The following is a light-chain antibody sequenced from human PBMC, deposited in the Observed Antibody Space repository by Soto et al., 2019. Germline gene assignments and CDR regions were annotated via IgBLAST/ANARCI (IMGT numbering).Light chain of an antibody. V-gene: IGKV1-5*01. J-gene: IGKJ1*01. CDR1: QSISSW. Sequence: DIPMTQTPSSLSASVGDRVTITCRASQSISSWLAWYQQKPGKAPKLLIYDASSLESGVPSRFSGSRSGTEFTLTISSLQPDDFATYYCQQYNSYSWTFGQGTKVDI. CDR2: DAS. CDR3: QQYNSYSWT.